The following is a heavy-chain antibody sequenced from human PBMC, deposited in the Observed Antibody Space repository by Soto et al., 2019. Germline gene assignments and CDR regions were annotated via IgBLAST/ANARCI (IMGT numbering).Heavy chain of an antibody. CDR2: INSDGSST. J-gene: IGHJ6*02. V-gene: IGHV3-74*01. CDR3: ARAGGSSSHLQFPHYYYYYGMDV. D-gene: IGHD6-13*01. CDR1: GFTFSSYW. Sequence: PGGSLRLSCAASGFTFSSYWMHWVRQAPGKGLVWVSRINSDGSSTSYADSVKGRFTISRDNAKNTLYLQMNSLRAEDTAVYYCARAGGSSSHLQFPHYYYYYGMDVWGQGTTVTVSS.